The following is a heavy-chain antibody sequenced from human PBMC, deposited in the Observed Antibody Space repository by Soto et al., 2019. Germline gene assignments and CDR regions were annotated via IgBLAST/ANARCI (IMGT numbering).Heavy chain of an antibody. D-gene: IGHD1-26*01. CDR2: IIPIFGTA. CDR3: ARDGGRHSGGIDY. Sequence: QVQLEQSGDEVKKPGSSVKVSCKASGGTFSSYSINWVRQAPGQGLEWMGEIIPIFGTANYAQKFQGRVTITADESTSTAYMEVSSRRSEDTAVYYCARDGGRHSGGIDYWGQGTLVTVSS. CDR1: GGTFSSYS. J-gene: IGHJ4*02. V-gene: IGHV1-69*01.